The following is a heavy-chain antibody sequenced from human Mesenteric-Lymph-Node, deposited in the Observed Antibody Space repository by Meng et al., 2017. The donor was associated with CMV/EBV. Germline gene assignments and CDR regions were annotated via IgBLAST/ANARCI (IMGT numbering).Heavy chain of an antibody. Sequence: SETLSLTCTVSGGSINSYYWSWIRQPPGEGLEWIGYIYYSGSTNYNPSLKSRVTLSVDTSKNQFSLKLSSVTAADTAVYYCARGKVRGIRFDYWGQGTLVTVSS. CDR3: ARGKVRGIRFDY. D-gene: IGHD3-10*01. CDR2: IYYSGST. CDR1: GGSINSYY. V-gene: IGHV4-59*01. J-gene: IGHJ4*02.